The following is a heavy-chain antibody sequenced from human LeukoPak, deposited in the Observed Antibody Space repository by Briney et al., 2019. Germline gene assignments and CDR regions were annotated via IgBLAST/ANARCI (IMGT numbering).Heavy chain of an antibody. CDR2: ICSSGATI. CDR1: GFTFNKFA. D-gene: IGHD2-8*01. CDR3: AKVAVGPLSRPTHVALYYGMDV. Sequence: GGSLRVSCEASGFTFNKFAMSWVRQAPGKGPEWVSGICSSGATIFYAGSVKGRYTISRDNSKNTVYLEMNNLRAEDTAIYYCAKVAVGPLSRPTHVALYYGMDVWGQGTTVTVSS. V-gene: IGHV3-23*01. J-gene: IGHJ6*02.